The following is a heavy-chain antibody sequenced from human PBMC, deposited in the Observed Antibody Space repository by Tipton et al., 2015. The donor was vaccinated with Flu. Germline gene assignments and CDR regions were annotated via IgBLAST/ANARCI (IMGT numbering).Heavy chain of an antibody. V-gene: IGHV4-59*08. CDR2: IYNSGST. CDR1: GGSISNYY. J-gene: IGHJ4*02. D-gene: IGHD6-19*01. CDR3: ARGWQWLADAFDY. Sequence: TLSLTCTASGGSISNYYWGWIRQPPGTGLEWIGYIYNSGSTNYNPSLKSRVTISVDASRSQFSLKLSSVTAADTAVYYCARGWQWLADAFDYWGQGTLVTVSS.